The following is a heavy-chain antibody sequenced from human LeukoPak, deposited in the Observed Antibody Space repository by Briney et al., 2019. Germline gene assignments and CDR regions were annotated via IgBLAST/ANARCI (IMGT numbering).Heavy chain of an antibody. CDR3: ARVLMCRGYSYGYFCGGYMDV. J-gene: IGHJ6*03. D-gene: IGHD5-18*01. CDR1: GYSFNNYD. CDR2: MNPNSGNT. Sequence: GASVKVSCKASGYSFNNYDINWVRQATGQGLEWMGWMNPNSGNTGYAQKFQGRVTMTRNTSISTAYMELSSLRSEDTAVYYCARVLMCRGYSYGYFCGGYMDVWGKGTTVTVSS. V-gene: IGHV1-8*02.